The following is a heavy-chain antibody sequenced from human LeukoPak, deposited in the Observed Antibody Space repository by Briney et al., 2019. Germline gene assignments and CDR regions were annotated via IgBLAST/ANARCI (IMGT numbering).Heavy chain of an antibody. V-gene: IGHV1-8*01. Sequence: GASVKVSCKASGYTFTSYDINWVRQAPGQGLEWMGWMNPNSGNTRYAQKFQRRVTMTMNTYISTAYMELSSLGSEDTAVYYCARVRDGSGIKGNPPMYNWFDLWGQGTLVTVSS. CDR1: GYTFTSYD. CDR2: MNPNSGNT. D-gene: IGHD3-10*01. CDR3: ARVRDGSGIKGNPPMYNWFDL. J-gene: IGHJ5*02.